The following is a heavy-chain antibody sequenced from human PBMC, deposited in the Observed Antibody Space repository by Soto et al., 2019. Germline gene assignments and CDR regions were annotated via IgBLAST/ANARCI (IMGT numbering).Heavy chain of an antibody. CDR1: GFTFSSYA. J-gene: IGHJ4*02. V-gene: IGHV3-64D*06. Sequence: HPGGSLRLSCSASGFTFSSYAMHWVRQAPGKGLEYVSAISSNGGSTYYADSVKGRFTISRDNSKNTLYLQMSSLRAEDTAVYYCAKAPAPYDYVWGSYPPGLHFDYWGQGTLVTVSS. CDR3: AKAPAPYDYVWGSYPPGLHFDY. D-gene: IGHD3-16*02. CDR2: ISSNGGST.